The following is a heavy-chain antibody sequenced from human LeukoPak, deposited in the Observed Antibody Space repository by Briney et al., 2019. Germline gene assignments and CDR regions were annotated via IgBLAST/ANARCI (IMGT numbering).Heavy chain of an antibody. CDR2: IYTSGST. J-gene: IGHJ4*02. Sequence: SETLSLTCTVSGDSFSGYYWSWIRQPAGKGLEWIGRIYTSGSTNYNPSLKSRVTISVDTSKNQFSLKLSSGTAADTAVYYSARLSSVGIWDYGGQGTLVTVSS. CDR3: ARLSSVGIWDY. CDR1: GDSFSGYY. D-gene: IGHD3-10*02. V-gene: IGHV4-4*07.